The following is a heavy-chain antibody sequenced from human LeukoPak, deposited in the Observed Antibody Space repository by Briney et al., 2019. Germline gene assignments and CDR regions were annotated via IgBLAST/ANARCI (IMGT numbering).Heavy chain of an antibody. J-gene: IGHJ4*02. CDR1: GFTFSSYA. D-gene: IGHD5-18*01. CDR2: ISGSGGST. CDR3: AKATIIQLWPWIFDY. Sequence: PGGSLRLSCAASGFTFSSYAMSWVRQAPGKGLEWVSAISGSGGSTYYADSVKGRFTISRDNSKNTLYLQMNSLRAEDTAVYYCAKATIIQLWPWIFDYWGQGTLVTVSS. V-gene: IGHV3-23*01.